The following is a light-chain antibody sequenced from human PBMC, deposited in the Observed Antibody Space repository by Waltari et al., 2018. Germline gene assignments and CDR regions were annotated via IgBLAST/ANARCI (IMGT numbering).Light chain of an antibody. CDR3: QQYNNWPPIT. J-gene: IGKJ5*01. CDR2: GAS. CDR1: QGVSSS. V-gene: IGKV3-15*01. Sequence: EIVLTQSPVTLSVSPGERVTLSCRASQGVSSSLAWYQQKPGQAPRLLIYGASTRDTGIPARFSGSGSGTEFTLTISSLQSEDFAVYYCQQYNNWPPITFGQGTRLEIK.